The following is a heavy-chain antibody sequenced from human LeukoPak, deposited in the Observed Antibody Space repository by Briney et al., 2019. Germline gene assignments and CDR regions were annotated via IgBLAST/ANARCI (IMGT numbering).Heavy chain of an antibody. D-gene: IGHD6-13*01. CDR3: ARFIAAAAYGMDV. Sequence: GGSLRPTCAASGFTFSSYSMNWVRQAPGKGLEWVSSISSSSSYIYYADSVKGRFTISRDNAKNSLYLQMNSLRAEDTAVYYCARFIAAAAYGMDVWGQGTTVTVSS. J-gene: IGHJ6*02. V-gene: IGHV3-21*01. CDR1: GFTFSSYS. CDR2: ISSSSSYI.